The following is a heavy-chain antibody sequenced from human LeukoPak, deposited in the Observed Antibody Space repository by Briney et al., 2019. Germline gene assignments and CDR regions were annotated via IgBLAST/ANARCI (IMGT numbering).Heavy chain of an antibody. D-gene: IGHD3-22*01. CDR3: ARDYYDSSGYSADY. Sequence: GGSLRLSCAASGFTFSSYSMNWVRQAPGKGLEWVSYISSGSSTIYYADSVKGRFTISRDNAKNSLYLQMNSLRDEDTAVYYCARDYYDSSGYSADYWGQGTLVTVSS. CDR2: ISSGSSTI. CDR1: GFTFSSYS. V-gene: IGHV3-48*02. J-gene: IGHJ4*02.